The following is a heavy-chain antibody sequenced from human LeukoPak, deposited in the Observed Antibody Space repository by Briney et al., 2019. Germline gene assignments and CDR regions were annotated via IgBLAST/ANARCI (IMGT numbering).Heavy chain of an antibody. CDR1: GGSISSGSYY. D-gene: IGHD1-26*01. Sequence: SETLSLTCTVSGGSISSGSYYWSWIRQPAGKGLEWIGRIYTSGSTNYNPSLKSRVTISVDTSKNQFSLKLSSVTAADTAVYYCARATEWELGFDPWGQGTLVTVSS. V-gene: IGHV4-61*02. J-gene: IGHJ5*02. CDR3: ARATEWELGFDP. CDR2: IYTSGST.